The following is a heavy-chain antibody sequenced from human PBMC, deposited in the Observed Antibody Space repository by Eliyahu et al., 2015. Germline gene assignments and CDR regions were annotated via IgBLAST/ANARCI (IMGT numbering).Heavy chain of an antibody. V-gene: IGHV1-18*01. CDR1: GYTFSIYG. Sequence: QVQLVQSGAEVKNPGASVKVSCKASGYTFSIYGINWLRQAPGQGLEWMGWISASNGNTHYAQNFQGRVTLTTDTSTSTAYMELKSLGSDDTAVYYCARDIMGYKLFHSWGQGTLVTVSS. D-gene: IGHD3-10*01. CDR3: ARDIMGYKLFHS. J-gene: IGHJ5*02. CDR2: ISASNGNT.